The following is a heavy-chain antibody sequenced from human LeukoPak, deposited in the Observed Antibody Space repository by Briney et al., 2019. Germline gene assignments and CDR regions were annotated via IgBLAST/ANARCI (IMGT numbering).Heavy chain of an antibody. J-gene: IGHJ6*02. D-gene: IGHD6-13*01. V-gene: IGHV4-34*01. CDR1: GGSFSGYY. CDR3: ARGAYSSSPVYYYGMDV. Sequence: KPSETLTLSCAVYGGSFSGYYWSWIRRPPGKGLEWIGEINHSGSTNYNPSLKSRVTISVDTSKNQFSLKLSSVTAADTAVYYCARGAYSSSPVYYYGMDVWGQGTTVTVSS. CDR2: INHSGST.